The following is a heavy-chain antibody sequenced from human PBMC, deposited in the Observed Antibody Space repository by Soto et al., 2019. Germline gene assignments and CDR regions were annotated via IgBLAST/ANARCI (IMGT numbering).Heavy chain of an antibody. V-gene: IGHV3-30*18. Sequence: GGSLRLSCAASGFTFSSYGMHWVRQAPGKGLEWVAVISYDGSNKYYADSVKGRFTISRDNSKNTLYLQMNSLRAEDTAVYYCAKDTPLDYGDFRYFDYWGQGTLVTVSS. CDR2: ISYDGSNK. J-gene: IGHJ4*02. CDR3: AKDTPLDYGDFRYFDY. CDR1: GFTFSSYG. D-gene: IGHD4-17*01.